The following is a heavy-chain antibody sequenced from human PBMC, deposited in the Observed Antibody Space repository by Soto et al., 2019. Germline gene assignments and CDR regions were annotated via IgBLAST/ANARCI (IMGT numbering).Heavy chain of an antibody. Sequence: PGGSLRLSCAASGFTFSDYYMSWIRQAPGKGLEWVSYISSSSSYANYADSVKGRFTISRDNAKNSLYLQMNSLRAEDTAVYYCARHGPAGYSRGWYYFDYWGQGTLVTLSS. CDR3: ARHGPAGYSRGWYYFDY. CDR1: GFTFSDYY. J-gene: IGHJ4*02. V-gene: IGHV3-11*06. CDR2: ISSSSSYA. D-gene: IGHD6-19*01.